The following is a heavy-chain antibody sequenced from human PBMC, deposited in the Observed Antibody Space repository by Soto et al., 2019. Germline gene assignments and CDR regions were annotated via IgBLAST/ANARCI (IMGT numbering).Heavy chain of an antibody. Sequence: SETLSLTCTVSGGSISSYYWSWIRQPPGKGLEWIGYIYYSGSTNYNPSLKSRVTISVDTSKNQFSLKLSSVTAADTAVYYCARHVGYSGYELREFDYWGQGTLVTVSS. J-gene: IGHJ4*02. D-gene: IGHD5-12*01. V-gene: IGHV4-59*08. CDR3: ARHVGYSGYELREFDY. CDR2: IYYSGST. CDR1: GGSISSYY.